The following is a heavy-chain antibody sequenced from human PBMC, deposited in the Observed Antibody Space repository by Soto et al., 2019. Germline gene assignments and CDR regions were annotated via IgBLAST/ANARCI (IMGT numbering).Heavy chain of an antibody. Sequence: PSETLSLTCTVSGGSVSSGSHQWSWIRQSPGKGLEWIGYIYYTGSTNYNPSLKSRGTISVDTSKNQFSLKLTSVTAADTALYFCASLQFYDFWSGSVRMDVWGLGTTVIVSS. CDR2: IYYTGST. J-gene: IGHJ6*02. CDR1: GGSVSSGSHQ. D-gene: IGHD3-3*01. CDR3: ASLQFYDFWSGSVRMDV. V-gene: IGHV4-61*01.